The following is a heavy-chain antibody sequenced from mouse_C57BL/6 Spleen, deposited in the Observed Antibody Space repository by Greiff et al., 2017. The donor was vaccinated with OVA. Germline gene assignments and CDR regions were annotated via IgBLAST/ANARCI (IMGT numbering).Heavy chain of an antibody. CDR3: AREGDYGAGNYCDY. Sequence: EVKLMESGGGLVKPGGSLKLSCAASGFTFSSYAMSWVRQTPEKRLEWVATISAGGSYTYYQDNVKGRFTISRDNAKNNLYLQMSHLKSEDTAMYYCAREGDYGAGNYCDYWGQGTTLTVSA. CDR2: ISAGGSYT. D-gene: IGHD2-4*01. V-gene: IGHV5-4*01. CDR1: GFTFSSYA. J-gene: IGHJ2*01.